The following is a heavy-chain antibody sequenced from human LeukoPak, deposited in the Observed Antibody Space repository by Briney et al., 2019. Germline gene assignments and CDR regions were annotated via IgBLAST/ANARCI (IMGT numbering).Heavy chain of an antibody. CDR1: GGSISSSNW. CDR3: ARDHYYDSSGYLVY. CDR2: TYHSGST. V-gene: IGHV4-4*02. D-gene: IGHD3-22*01. J-gene: IGHJ4*02. Sequence: SETLSLTCAVSGGSISSSNWWSWVRQPPGKGPEWVGETYHSGSTNYNPSLKSRVTISVDKSKNQFSLKLSSVTAADTAVYYCARDHYYDSSGYLVYWGQGTLVTVSS.